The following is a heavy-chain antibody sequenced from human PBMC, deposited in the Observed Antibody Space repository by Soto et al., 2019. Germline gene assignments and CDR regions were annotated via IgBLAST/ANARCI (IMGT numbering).Heavy chain of an antibody. Sequence: HPGGSLRLSCAASGFTFSSYGMHWVRQAPGKGLEWVAVISYDGSNKYYADSVKGRFTISRDDSKNTLYLQMNSLRAEDAAVYYCAKDPSAAAGELHWRNWFDPWGQGTLVTVSS. J-gene: IGHJ5*02. CDR2: ISYDGSNK. CDR1: GFTFSSYG. D-gene: IGHD1-26*01. CDR3: AKDPSAAAGELHWRNWFDP. V-gene: IGHV3-30*18.